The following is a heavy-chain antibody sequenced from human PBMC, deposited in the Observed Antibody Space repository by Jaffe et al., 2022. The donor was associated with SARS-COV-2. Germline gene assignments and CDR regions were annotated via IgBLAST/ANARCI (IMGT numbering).Heavy chain of an antibody. CDR3: AREPGLYSYARLDYYYYGMDV. D-gene: IGHD5-18*01. Sequence: QVQLVQSGSELKKPGASVKVSCKASGYTFTSYAMNWVRQAPGQGLEWMGWINTNTGNPTYAQGFTGRFVFSLDTSVSTAYLQISSLKAEDTAVYYCAREPGLYSYARLDYYYYGMDVWGQGTTVTVSS. J-gene: IGHJ6*02. V-gene: IGHV7-4-1*02. CDR2: INTNTGNP. CDR1: GYTFTSYA.